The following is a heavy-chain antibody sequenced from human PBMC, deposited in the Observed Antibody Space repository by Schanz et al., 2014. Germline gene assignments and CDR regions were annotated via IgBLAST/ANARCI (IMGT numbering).Heavy chain of an antibody. V-gene: IGHV1-2*06. J-gene: IGHJ4*02. Sequence: QVRWGRLGLGGKKPGASGKAPCRPSGYTSTGSNIHWVRQAPGQGLEWMGQINPNSGATIYAQNFQGRVTMTRDTSISTAYMELSRLRSDDTAVYYCARGLVRYFAYWGQGTLVTVSS. CDR3: ARGLVRYFAY. CDR1: GYTSTGSN. D-gene: IGHD2-8*02. CDR2: INPNSGAT.